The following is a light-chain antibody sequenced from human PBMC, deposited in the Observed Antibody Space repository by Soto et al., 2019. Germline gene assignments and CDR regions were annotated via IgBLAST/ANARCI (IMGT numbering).Light chain of an antibody. Sequence: VVLKQKTATLSFYQEKRATPCLRAIQSVSYYLPWYQQKPGQAPRLLIYDASNRATGIPARFSGSGSGTDFSLTISSLEPEDFAVYYCQQRSNWPPRFTYGPGTKVDI. CDR1: QSVSYY. V-gene: IGKV3-11*01. CDR3: QQRSNWPPRFT. CDR2: DAS. J-gene: IGKJ3*01.